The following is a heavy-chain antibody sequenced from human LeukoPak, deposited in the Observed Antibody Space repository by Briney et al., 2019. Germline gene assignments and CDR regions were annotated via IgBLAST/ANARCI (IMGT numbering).Heavy chain of an antibody. CDR1: GFPFMTYA. CDR3: ARVVPVHEYYNSYMDV. Sequence: GGSLRLSCEASGFPFMTYAMNWVRQSPGKGLEWVAFLTRGSSNIQYAGSVKGRFTISRDNGKDSLFLQMKSLRAEDTAVYYCARVVPVHEYYNSYMDVWGKGTTVTVSS. D-gene: IGHD1-1*01. V-gene: IGHV3-48*01. J-gene: IGHJ6*03. CDR2: LTRGSSNI.